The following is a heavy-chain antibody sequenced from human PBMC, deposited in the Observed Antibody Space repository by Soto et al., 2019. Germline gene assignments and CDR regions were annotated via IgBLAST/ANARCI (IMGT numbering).Heavy chain of an antibody. Sequence: ASVKVSCKTSGYIFSGYYMHWVRQAPGQGLEWMGWINPNSGVTSYAQKFQGRATMSRDTSITTVYMELRRLTSDDTAVYYCARDGVAVDFWNPIWFDPWGQGTQVTVSS. CDR3: ARDGVAVDFWNPIWFDP. CDR1: GYIFSGYY. CDR2: INPNSGVT. J-gene: IGHJ5*02. V-gene: IGHV1-2*02. D-gene: IGHD3-3*01.